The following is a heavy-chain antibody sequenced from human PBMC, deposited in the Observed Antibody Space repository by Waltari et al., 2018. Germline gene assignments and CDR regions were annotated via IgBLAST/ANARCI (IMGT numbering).Heavy chain of an antibody. J-gene: IGHJ6*02. CDR1: GLPPHVDA. Sequence: EMQLVESGGDLVQPGRSLRLSCAAFGLPPHVDAMHWVRQAPGRGLEVVSGIYWNSDRIDYGDSVKGRFTISRDNAKNSLYLQMNSLRPEDTAFYYCIKETNPGGVDVWGQGTTVTVTS. CDR2: IYWNSDRI. CDR3: IKETNPGGVDV. V-gene: IGHV3-9*02.